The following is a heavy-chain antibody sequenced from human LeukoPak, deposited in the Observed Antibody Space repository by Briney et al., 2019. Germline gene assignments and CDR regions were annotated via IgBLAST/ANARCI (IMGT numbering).Heavy chain of an antibody. CDR1: GFTFSTYG. J-gene: IGHJ3*02. V-gene: IGHV3-33*01. CDR2: IWSDGSDK. D-gene: IGHD4/OR15-4a*01. Sequence: GGSLTLSCAASGFTFSTYGMHWVRQAPGKGLEWVAVIWSDGSDKYYADSVKGRFTISRDNAKNSLYLQMNSLRAEDTAVYYCAREGLTHDAFDIWGQGTMVTVSS. CDR3: AREGLTHDAFDI.